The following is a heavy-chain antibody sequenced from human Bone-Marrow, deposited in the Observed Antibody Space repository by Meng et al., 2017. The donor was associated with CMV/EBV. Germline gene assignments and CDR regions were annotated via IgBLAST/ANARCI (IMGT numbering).Heavy chain of an antibody. Sequence: GGSLRLSCAASGFTFSSYAMHWVRQAPGKGLEWVAVISYDGSNKYYADSVKGRFTISRDNSKNTLYLQMNSLRAEDTAVYYCARDFSGSYYFDYWGQGTRVTVSS. J-gene: IGHJ4*02. CDR1: GFTFSSYA. V-gene: IGHV3-30-3*01. CDR3: ARDFSGSYYFDY. D-gene: IGHD1-26*01. CDR2: ISYDGSNK.